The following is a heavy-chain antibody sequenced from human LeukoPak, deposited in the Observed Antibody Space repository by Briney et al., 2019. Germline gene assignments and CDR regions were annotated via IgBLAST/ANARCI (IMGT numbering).Heavy chain of an antibody. CDR3: AGYGGSSF. CDR2: ISGSGGST. J-gene: IGHJ4*02. Sequence: GGSLRLSCAASGFTFSSYAMSWVRQAPGKGLEWVSAISGSGGSTYYADSVKGRFTIFRDNSKNTVYLQMNNLRVEDTAMYYCAGYGGSSFWGQGTLVTVSS. V-gene: IGHV3-23*01. CDR1: GFTFSSYA. D-gene: IGHD5-12*01.